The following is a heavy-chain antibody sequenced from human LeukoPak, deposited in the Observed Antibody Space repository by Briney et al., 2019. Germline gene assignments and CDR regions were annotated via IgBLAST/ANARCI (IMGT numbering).Heavy chain of an antibody. CDR2: ISHSGST. Sequence: PSQTLSLTCTVSGGSISSGAYFWNWIRQPPGKGLEWIGYISHSGSTYYNPSLKGRVTISVDRSKNQFSLKLSSVTAADTAVYYCATYYYDNSGYVHYFDYWGQGTLVTVSS. V-gene: IGHV4-30-2*01. CDR1: GGSISSGAYF. CDR3: ATYYYDNSGYVHYFDY. J-gene: IGHJ4*02. D-gene: IGHD3-22*01.